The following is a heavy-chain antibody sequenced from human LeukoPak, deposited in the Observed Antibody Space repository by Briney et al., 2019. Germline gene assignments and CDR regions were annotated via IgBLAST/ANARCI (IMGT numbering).Heavy chain of an antibody. Sequence: GGFLRLSCAASGFTFSTYWMHWVRQAPGKGLVWVSHINSDGSSTNYADSVRGRFTISRDNAKNSLYLQMNSLRAEDTAVYYCARLLNSQVEMATDYWGQGTLVTVSS. CDR1: GFTFSTYW. J-gene: IGHJ4*02. D-gene: IGHD5-24*01. CDR3: ARLLNSQVEMATDY. V-gene: IGHV3-74*01. CDR2: INSDGSST.